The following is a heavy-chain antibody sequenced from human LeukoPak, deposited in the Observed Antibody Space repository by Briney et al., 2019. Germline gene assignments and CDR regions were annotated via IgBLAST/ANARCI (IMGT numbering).Heavy chain of an antibody. Sequence: PGGSLRLSCAASGFSFDDYAMHWVRQAPGKGLEWVSLISGDGDSTYYADSVKGRLTISRDNSQNSLFLQMNSLRTEDTALYYCASELLVVAASDYWGQGTLVTVSS. CDR2: ISGDGDST. CDR1: GFSFDDYA. J-gene: IGHJ4*02. D-gene: IGHD2-15*01. CDR3: ASELLVVAASDY. V-gene: IGHV3-43*02.